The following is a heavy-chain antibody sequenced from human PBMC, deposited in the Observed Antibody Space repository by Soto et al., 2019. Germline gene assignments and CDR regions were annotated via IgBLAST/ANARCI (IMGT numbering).Heavy chain of an antibody. V-gene: IGHV3-23*01. CDR3: AKRRDGGGATPFHS. Sequence: GGSLRLSCAASGFTFRNYGMAWVRQAPGKGLEWVSGFSQSDGNRYYADSVKGRFTISRDNSKNALYLQMNSLGAEDTGLYFCAKRRDGGGATPFHSWGRGTLVTVSS. D-gene: IGHD2-15*01. J-gene: IGHJ4*02. CDR1: GFTFRNYG. CDR2: FSQSDGNR.